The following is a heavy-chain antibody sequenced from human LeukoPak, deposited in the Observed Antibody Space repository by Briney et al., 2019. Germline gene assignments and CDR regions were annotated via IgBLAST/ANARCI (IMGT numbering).Heavy chain of an antibody. J-gene: IGHJ4*02. V-gene: IGHV4-39*07. Sequence: SETLSLTCAVSGGSISSSSYYWGWIRQPPGKGLEWIGNIYYSGNTYCNPSLKSRVTISVDTSKNQFSLKLSSVTAADTAVYYCARDYGSGSYHYWGQGTLVTVSS. CDR3: ARDYGSGSYHY. CDR1: GGSISSSSYY. CDR2: IYYSGNT. D-gene: IGHD3-10*01.